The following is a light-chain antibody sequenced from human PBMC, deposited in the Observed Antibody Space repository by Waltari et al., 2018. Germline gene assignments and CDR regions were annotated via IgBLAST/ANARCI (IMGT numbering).Light chain of an antibody. V-gene: IGKV1-33*01. CDR1: QDIGNH. Sequence: DIQMTQSPSSLSASVGDRVTITCQASQDIGNHLNWYQQKPGKAPELLIYDASILEIGVPSRFSGSRSGTEFTFTVTSLQPEDVATYYCRQYDNFPPLTFGGGTRV. CDR2: DAS. CDR3: RQYDNFPPLT. J-gene: IGKJ4*01.